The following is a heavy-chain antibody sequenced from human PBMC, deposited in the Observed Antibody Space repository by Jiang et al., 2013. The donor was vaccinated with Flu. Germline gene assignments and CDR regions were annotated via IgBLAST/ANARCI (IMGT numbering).Heavy chain of an antibody. CDR2: INTNIGNP. V-gene: IGHV7-4-1*02. CDR3: ARMSGVDGHFDY. D-gene: IGHD3-10*01. J-gene: IGHJ4*02. CDR1: GYTFTYHT. Sequence: KPGASVKVSCKASGYTFTYHTMNWVRQAPGQGLEWMGCINTNIGNPTYAQGFPGRFVFSLDTSVNTAYLQISSLKAEDTAVYYCARMSGVDGHFDYWGQGTLVTVSS.